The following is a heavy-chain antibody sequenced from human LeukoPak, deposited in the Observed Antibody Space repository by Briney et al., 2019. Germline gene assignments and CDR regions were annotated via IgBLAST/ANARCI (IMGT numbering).Heavy chain of an antibody. Sequence: ASVKVSCKASGYTYTNCGISSVRQAPGQGLEWMGWISAYNGNTNYAQKLQGRVTMTTETSTSTAYMELRSLRSDDTAVYYCAKYYYDSSGYSEYFQHWGQGTLVTVSA. CDR1: GYTYTNCG. J-gene: IGHJ1*01. CDR2: ISAYNGNT. CDR3: AKYYYDSSGYSEYFQH. V-gene: IGHV1-18*01. D-gene: IGHD3-22*01.